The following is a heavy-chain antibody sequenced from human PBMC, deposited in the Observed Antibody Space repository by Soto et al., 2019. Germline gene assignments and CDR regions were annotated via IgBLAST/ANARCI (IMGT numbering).Heavy chain of an antibody. D-gene: IGHD2-15*01. CDR3: ARRGAVAATTYDY. J-gene: IGHJ4*02. CDR2: IYYSGST. Sequence: QLQLQESGPGLVKPSETLSLTCTVSGGSISSSSYYWGWIRQPPGKGLEWIGSIYYSGSTYYNPSLKSRVTLSLDPXQNQFSLKLSSVTAADTAVYYCARRGAVAATTYDYWGQGTLVTVSS. CDR1: GGSISSSSYY. V-gene: IGHV4-39*01.